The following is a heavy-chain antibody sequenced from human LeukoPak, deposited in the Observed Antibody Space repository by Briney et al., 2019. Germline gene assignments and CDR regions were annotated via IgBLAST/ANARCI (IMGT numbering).Heavy chain of an antibody. CDR1: GGSFSGYY. V-gene: IGHV4-34*01. J-gene: IGHJ6*02. Sequence: SGTLSLTCAVYGGSFSGYYWSWIRQPPGKGLEWIGEINHSGSTNYNPSLKSRVTISVDTSKNQFSLKLSSVTAADTAVYYCARAKGWPVASLYYYYGMDVWGQGTTVTVSS. CDR2: INHSGST. CDR3: ARAKGWPVASLYYYYGMDV. D-gene: IGHD4-23*01.